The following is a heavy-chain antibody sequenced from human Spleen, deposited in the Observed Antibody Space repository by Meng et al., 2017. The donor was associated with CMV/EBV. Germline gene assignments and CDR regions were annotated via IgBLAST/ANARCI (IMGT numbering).Heavy chain of an antibody. V-gene: IGHV3-30*04. CDR3: ATFDFWIY. Sequence: GGSLRLSCAVSSVTFSSYAMQWVRQAPGKGLEWMAGTSYDDRNKYYADSVRGRFTISRDNSKNTLYLQMNSLRPEDTAVYYCATFDFWIYWGQGTLVTVSS. J-gene: IGHJ4*02. CDR2: TSYDDRNK. CDR1: SVTFSSYA. D-gene: IGHD3/OR15-3a*01.